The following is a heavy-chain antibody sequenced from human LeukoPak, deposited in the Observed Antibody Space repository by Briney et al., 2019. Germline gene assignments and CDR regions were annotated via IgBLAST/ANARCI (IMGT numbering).Heavy chain of an antibody. J-gene: IGHJ4*02. D-gene: IGHD3-22*01. CDR3: ARDEDPYYDSSGTGGY. CDR1: GFTFSSYA. Sequence: PGGSLRLSCAASGFTFSSYAMSWVRQAPGKGLEWVAVISYDGSNKYYADSVKGRFTISRDNSKNTLYLQMNSLRAEDTAVYYCARDEDPYYDSSGTGGYWGQGTLVTVSS. CDR2: ISYDGSNK. V-gene: IGHV3-30*03.